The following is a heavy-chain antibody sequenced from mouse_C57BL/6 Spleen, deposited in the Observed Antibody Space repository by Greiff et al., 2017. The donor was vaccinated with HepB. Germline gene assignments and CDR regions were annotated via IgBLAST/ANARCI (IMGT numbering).Heavy chain of an antibody. V-gene: IGHV1-18*01. D-gene: IGHD2-2*01. CDR1: GYTFTDYN. CDR3: AIWLRRGWLAY. J-gene: IGHJ3*01. CDR2: INPNNGGT. Sequence: EVQLQQSGPELVKPGASVKIPCKASGYTFTDYNMDWVKQSHGKSLEWIGDINPNNGGTIYNQKFKGKATLTVDKSSSTAYMELRSLTSEDTAVYYCAIWLRRGWLAYWGQGTLVTVSA.